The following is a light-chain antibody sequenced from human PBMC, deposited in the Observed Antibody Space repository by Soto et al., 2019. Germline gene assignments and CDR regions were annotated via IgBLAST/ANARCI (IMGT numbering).Light chain of an antibody. J-gene: IGLJ1*01. CDR2: EGS. CDR3: CSYAGNPYV. CDR1: ISDVGSYNS. Sequence: QSALTQPASVSGSPGQSIAISCTGTISDVGSYNSVSWYQQHPGKAPKLMIYEGSKRPSGVSDRFSGSKSGITASLTISGLQAEDEADYYCCSYAGNPYVFGTGTKLTVL. V-gene: IGLV2-23*01.